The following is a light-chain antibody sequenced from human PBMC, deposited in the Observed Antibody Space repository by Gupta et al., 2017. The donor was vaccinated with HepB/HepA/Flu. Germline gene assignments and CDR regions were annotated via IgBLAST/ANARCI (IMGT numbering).Light chain of an antibody. CDR3: QQASSSPYT. J-gene: IGKJ2*01. CDR2: AAS. Sequence: DNQMSQSLYSVSASVGDRVTISCRASQGIGRWLSWYQQKPGKAPNLLIYAASTFLPGVPSRFSGSGGGTHFMLTISILQAEDVATYCWQQASSSPYTFGQGTKLETK. V-gene: IGKV1-12*01. CDR1: QGIGRW.